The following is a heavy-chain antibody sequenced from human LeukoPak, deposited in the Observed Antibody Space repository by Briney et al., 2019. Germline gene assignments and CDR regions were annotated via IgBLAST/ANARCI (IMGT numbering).Heavy chain of an antibody. J-gene: IGHJ5*02. CDR2: INPSGGST. D-gene: IGHD2-15*01. V-gene: IGHV1-46*01. CDR1: EYTLTSYY. Sequence: ASVKVSCKASEYTLTSYYLHWVRQAPGQGLEWMAIINPSGGSTSHAQKFQGRVTMTRDTSASTVYMELSSLRSEDTAVYYCARYSGGSSYWFDPWAREPWSPSPQ. CDR3: ARYSGGSSYWFDP.